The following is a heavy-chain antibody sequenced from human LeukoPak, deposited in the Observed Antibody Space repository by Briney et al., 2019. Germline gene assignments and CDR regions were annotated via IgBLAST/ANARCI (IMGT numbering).Heavy chain of an antibody. CDR2: ISGSGGST. CDR1: GGSFSGYY. Sequence: ETLSLTCAVYGGSFSGYYWSWVRQAPGKGLERVSAISGSGGSTYYADSVKGRFTISRDNSKNTLYLQMNSLRAEDTAVYYCAKPYYDSSGYYEAFDIWGQGTMVTVSS. D-gene: IGHD3-22*01. CDR3: AKPYYDSSGYYEAFDI. J-gene: IGHJ3*02. V-gene: IGHV3-23*01.